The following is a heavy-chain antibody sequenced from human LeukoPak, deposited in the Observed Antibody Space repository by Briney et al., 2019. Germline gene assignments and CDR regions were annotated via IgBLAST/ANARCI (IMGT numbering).Heavy chain of an antibody. Sequence: SETLSLTCTVSGGSISSSSYYWGWIRQPPGKGLEWIGYIYYSGSTNYNPSLKSRVTISVDTSKNQFSLKLSSVTAADTAVYYCARSVVPAADRGGANWFDPWGQGTLVTVSS. CDR1: GGSISSSSYY. D-gene: IGHD2-2*01. CDR3: ARSVVPAADRGGANWFDP. J-gene: IGHJ5*02. CDR2: IYYSGST. V-gene: IGHV4-61*05.